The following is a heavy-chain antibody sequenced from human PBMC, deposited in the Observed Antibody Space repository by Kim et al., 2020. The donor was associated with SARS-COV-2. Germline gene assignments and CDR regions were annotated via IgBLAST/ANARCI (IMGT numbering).Heavy chain of an antibody. Sequence: ASVKVSCKASGYTFTSYGISWVRQAPGQGLEWMGWISAYNGNTNYAQKLQGRVTMTTDTSTSTAYMELRSLRSDDTAVYYCARDLPRADTAMVMSDNWFDPWGQGTLVTVSS. CDR1: GYTFTSYG. V-gene: IGHV1-18*01. CDR3: ARDLPRADTAMVMSDNWFDP. CDR2: ISAYNGNT. J-gene: IGHJ5*02. D-gene: IGHD5-18*01.